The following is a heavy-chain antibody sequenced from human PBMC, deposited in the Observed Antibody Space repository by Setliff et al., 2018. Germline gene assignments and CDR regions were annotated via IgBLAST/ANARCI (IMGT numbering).Heavy chain of an antibody. CDR3: VRGLPFDY. Sequence: PGGSLRLSCAASGFTFDSYAMSWVRQAPGKGLQWVSGISGSGGATNYADSVKGRFTISRDNSKYTLFLQMSGLRPDDTAVYHCVRGLPFDYWGQGTLVTVSS. V-gene: IGHV3-23*01. CDR2: ISGSGGAT. J-gene: IGHJ4*02. CDR1: GFTFDSYA.